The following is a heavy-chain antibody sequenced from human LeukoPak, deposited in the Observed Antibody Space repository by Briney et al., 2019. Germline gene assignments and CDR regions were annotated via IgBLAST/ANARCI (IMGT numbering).Heavy chain of an antibody. CDR3: ARERPSITLVRGVVNDFDY. V-gene: IGHV1-2*02. J-gene: IGHJ4*02. CDR1: AYTFTAYY. D-gene: IGHD3-10*01. CDR2: INPKTSGT. Sequence: AAGKVSCTASAYTFTAYYMHWVPEAPGQGLGWMGWINPKTSGTHYEQKFQGRVTMHRDRCIRTASMELSRLRSDDTAVYYCARERPSITLVRGVVNDFDYWGQGTLVTVSS.